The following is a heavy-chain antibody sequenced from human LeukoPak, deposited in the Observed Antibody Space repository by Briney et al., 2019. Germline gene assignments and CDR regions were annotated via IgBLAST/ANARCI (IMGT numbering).Heavy chain of an antibody. Sequence: GAPVKVSCRASGYTFTDYDIHWWRQAPGHGLEGMGWINPDNGGTNYAQKFQGRVTMTRDTSIRTVYMDLSRLRSDDTAVFYCTREARVGNWFDPWGQGTQVTVSS. J-gene: IGHJ5*02. CDR3: TREARVGNWFDP. CDR2: INPDNGGT. CDR1: GYTFTDYD. V-gene: IGHV1-2*02. D-gene: IGHD2-2*01.